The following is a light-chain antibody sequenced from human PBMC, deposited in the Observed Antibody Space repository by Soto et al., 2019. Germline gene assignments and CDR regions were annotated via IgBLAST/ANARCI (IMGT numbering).Light chain of an antibody. CDR2: DVS. Sequence: DSQMTQSPSSLSASVGDRVTITCQASQDIKNLLNWFQQKPGKAPELLIYDVSILEKGVPSRFSGSGSATQCTLAISSLQREDVATDYCHHYVSIPLTFGGGTKVEI. V-gene: IGKV1-33*01. CDR1: QDIKNL. J-gene: IGKJ4*01. CDR3: HHYVSIPLT.